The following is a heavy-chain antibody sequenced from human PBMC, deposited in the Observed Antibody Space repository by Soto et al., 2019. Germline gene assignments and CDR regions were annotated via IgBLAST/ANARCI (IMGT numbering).Heavy chain of an antibody. CDR1: GYTFTSYG. V-gene: IGHV1-18*01. Sequence: ASVKVSCKASGYTFTSYGISWVRQAPGQGLEWMGWISAYNGNTNYAQKLQGRVTMTTDTSTSTAYMELRSLRSDDTAVYYCARDCSGGSCSSNAFDIWGEGTMVTVS. CDR2: ISAYNGNT. D-gene: IGHD2-15*01. CDR3: ARDCSGGSCSSNAFDI. J-gene: IGHJ3*02.